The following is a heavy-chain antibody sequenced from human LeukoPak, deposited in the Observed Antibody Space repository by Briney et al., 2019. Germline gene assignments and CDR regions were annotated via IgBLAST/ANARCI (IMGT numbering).Heavy chain of an antibody. J-gene: IGHJ4*02. CDR1: GFTFSSYE. V-gene: IGHV3-48*03. CDR3: ARATAGFLEWLSLDY. D-gene: IGHD3-3*01. CDR2: ISSSGSTI. Sequence: GGSLRLSCAASGFTFSSYEMNWVRQAPGKGLEWVSYISSSGSTIYYAGSVKGRFTIPRDNAKNSLYLQMNSLRAEDTAVYYCARATAGFLEWLSLDYWGQGTLVTVSS.